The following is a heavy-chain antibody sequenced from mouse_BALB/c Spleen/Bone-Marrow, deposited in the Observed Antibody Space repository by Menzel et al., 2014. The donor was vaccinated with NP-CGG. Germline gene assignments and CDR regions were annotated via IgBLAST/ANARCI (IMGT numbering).Heavy chain of an antibody. CDR2: ISTYYGDA. D-gene: IGHD2-2*01. CDR3: ARSGGYDYFDY. J-gene: IGHJ2*01. V-gene: IGHV1S137*01. Sequence: VMLVESGAELVRPGVSVKISCKGSGYTFTDYAMHWVKQSHAKSLEWIGVISTYYGDASYNQKFKGKATMTVDKSSSTAYMELARLTSEDPAIYYCARSGGYDYFDYWGQGTTLAVSS. CDR1: GYTFTDYA.